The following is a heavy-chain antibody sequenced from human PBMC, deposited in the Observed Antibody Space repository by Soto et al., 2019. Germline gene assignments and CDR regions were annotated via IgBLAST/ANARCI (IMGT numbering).Heavy chain of an antibody. V-gene: IGHV1-24*01. CDR2: FDPEDGRR. CDR3: ATHSSGYY. D-gene: IGHD3-22*01. J-gene: IGHJ4*02. Sequence: SVKVSCKVSGYTLSQLSMHWVRQAPGKGLEWMGAFDPEDGRRIYAQKFQGRFTMTEDTSTDTAYMELTRLRYEDTAVYYCATHSSGYYWGQGTQVNGSS. CDR1: GYTLSQLS.